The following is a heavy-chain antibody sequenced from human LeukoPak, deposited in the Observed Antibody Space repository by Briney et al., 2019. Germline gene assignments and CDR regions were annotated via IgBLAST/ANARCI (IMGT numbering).Heavy chain of an antibody. CDR2: ISGSGGST. Sequence: PGGSLRLSCAASGFTFSSYAMSWVRQAPGKGLEWVSGISGSGGSTVYADSVKGRFTISRENSKNTLYLQMNSLRAEDTAVYYCAKGRYSSGWYRDAFDIWGQGTMVTVSS. CDR3: AKGRYSSGWYRDAFDI. V-gene: IGHV3-23*01. J-gene: IGHJ3*02. D-gene: IGHD6-19*01. CDR1: GFTFSSYA.